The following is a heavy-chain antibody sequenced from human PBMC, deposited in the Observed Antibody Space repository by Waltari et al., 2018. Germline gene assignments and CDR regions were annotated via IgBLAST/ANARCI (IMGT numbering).Heavy chain of an antibody. V-gene: IGHV3-49*03. CDR2: IRSKTYGGTA. CDR3: SRVSASGDGMDV. J-gene: IGHJ6*02. Sequence: EVQLVESGGGLVQPGRSLRLSCTTSGFTFGDHALSWFRQAPEKGREWVGCIRSKTYGGTADYAASVRGRFTVSRDDSKSIAYLEMYSLKTEDTAVYYCSRVSASGDGMDVWGQGTTVTVSS. D-gene: IGHD3-16*01. CDR1: GFTFGDHA.